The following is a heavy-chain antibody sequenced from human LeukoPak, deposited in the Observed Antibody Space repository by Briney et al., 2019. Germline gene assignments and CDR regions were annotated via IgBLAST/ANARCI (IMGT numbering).Heavy chain of an antibody. D-gene: IGHD2-15*01. CDR3: AKDQRGKCSGGSCLMDY. CDR2: IKQDGSEK. CDR1: GFTFSSYW. V-gene: IGHV3-7*03. Sequence: GGSLRLSCAASGFTFSSYWMSWVRQAPGKGLEWVANIKQDGSEKYYVDSVKGRFTISRDNAKNSLYLQMNSLRAEDTAVYYCAKDQRGKCSGGSCLMDYWGQGTLVTVSS. J-gene: IGHJ4*02.